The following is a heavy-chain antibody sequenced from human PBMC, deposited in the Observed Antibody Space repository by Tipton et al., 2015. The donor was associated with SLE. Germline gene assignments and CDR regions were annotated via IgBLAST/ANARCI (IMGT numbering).Heavy chain of an antibody. CDR1: GFTFSSYW. CDR3: ARDGFQLRFLEWLPSLGHYYYYYGMDV. CDR2: INSDGSST. V-gene: IGHV3-74*01. D-gene: IGHD3-3*01. J-gene: IGHJ6*02. Sequence: SLRLSCAASGFTFSSYWMHWVRQAPGKGLVWVSRINSDGSSTSYADSVKGRFTISRDNAKNTLYLQMNSLRAEDTAVYYCARDGFQLRFLEWLPSLGHYYYYYGMDVWGQGTTVTVSS.